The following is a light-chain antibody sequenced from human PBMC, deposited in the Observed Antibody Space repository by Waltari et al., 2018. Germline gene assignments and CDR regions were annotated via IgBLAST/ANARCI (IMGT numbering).Light chain of an antibody. Sequence: QSALTQPPSASGSPGQSVTISCTGTSSDVGGYNFVSWYQHHPGKVPKLIVYEVNKRPSGVPDRFSGSKSGTTASLTVSGLQAEDEADYYCSSYAGSNNFWVFGGGTKLTVL. CDR2: EVN. CDR3: SSYAGSNNFWV. CDR1: SSDVGGYNF. V-gene: IGLV2-8*01. J-gene: IGLJ3*02.